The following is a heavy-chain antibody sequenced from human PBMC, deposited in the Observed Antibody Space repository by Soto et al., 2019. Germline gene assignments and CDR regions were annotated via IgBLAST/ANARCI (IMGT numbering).Heavy chain of an antibody. CDR3: ARRRGFPYYYGMDV. Sequence: SETLSLTYAVSGGSISSGGYSWSWIRQPPGKGLEWIGYIYHSGSTYYNPSLKSRVTISVDRSKNQFSLKLSSVTAADTAVYYCARRRGFPYYYGMDVWGQGTTVTVSS. D-gene: IGHD5-12*01. CDR2: IYHSGST. J-gene: IGHJ6*02. V-gene: IGHV4-30-2*01. CDR1: GGSISSGGYS.